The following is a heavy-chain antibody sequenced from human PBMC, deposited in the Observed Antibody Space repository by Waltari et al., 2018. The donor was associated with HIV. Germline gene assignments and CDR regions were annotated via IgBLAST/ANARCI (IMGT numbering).Heavy chain of an antibody. CDR1: GFTFGDYA. CDR2: IRSKAYGGTT. Sequence: EVQLVESGGGLVQPGRSLRLSCTASGFTFGDYAMSWFRQAPGKGLEWVGFIRSKAYGGTTEYAASVKGRFTISRDDSKSIAYLQMYSLKTEDTAVYYCTPQLPFDYWGQGTLVTVSS. J-gene: IGHJ4*02. CDR3: TPQLPFDY. D-gene: IGHD1-1*01. V-gene: IGHV3-49*03.